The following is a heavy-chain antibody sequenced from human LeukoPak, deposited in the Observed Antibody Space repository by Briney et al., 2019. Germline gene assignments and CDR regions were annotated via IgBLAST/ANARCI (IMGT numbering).Heavy chain of an antibody. CDR3: VSGGSGYYRY. D-gene: IGHD3-22*01. J-gene: IGHJ4*02. CDR1: GFTFSSYA. V-gene: IGHV3-23*01. CDR2: ISGSGGST. Sequence: GGSLRLSCAASGFTFSSYAMSWVRQAPGKGLEWVSAISGSGGSTYYADSVKGRFTISRDNSKNTLYLQMNSLRAEDTAVYYCVSGGSGYYRYWGQGTLVTVSS.